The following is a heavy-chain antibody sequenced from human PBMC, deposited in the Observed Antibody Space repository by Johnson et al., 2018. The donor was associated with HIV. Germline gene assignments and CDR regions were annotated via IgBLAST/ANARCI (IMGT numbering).Heavy chain of an antibody. CDR2: IGTTGDT. Sequence: VLLLESGGGLVQPGGSLRLSCAASGFTFSSYDMHWVRQTTGKSLEWVSGIGTTGDTYYPGSVKGRFTISRENAKKSLYLQMNSLRAGDTAVYYCARAFRGPWGQGTMVTVSS. CDR1: GFTFSSYD. V-gene: IGHV3-13*01. J-gene: IGHJ3*01. CDR3: ARAFRGP.